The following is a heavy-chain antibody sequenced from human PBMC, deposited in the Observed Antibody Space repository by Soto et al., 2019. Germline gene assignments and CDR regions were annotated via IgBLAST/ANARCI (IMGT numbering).Heavy chain of an antibody. V-gene: IGHV1-2*02. CDR1: GYTFTGWL. CDR3: AKEGGVHYYDSSGYGY. D-gene: IGHD3-22*01. CDR2: INPNSCGP. J-gene: IGHJ4*02. Sequence: ASVKVSCKASGYTFTGWLLLGLRPAPGQGRAGMGWINPNSCGPNYAQKPQGRGNITSDTSISTAHLEPSRLGSDDTAVYYCAKEGGVHYYDSSGYGYWGQGTLVTVSS.